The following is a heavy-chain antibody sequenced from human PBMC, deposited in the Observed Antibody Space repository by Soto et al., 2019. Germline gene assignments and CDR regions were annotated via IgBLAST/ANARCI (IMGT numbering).Heavy chain of an antibody. J-gene: IGHJ6*02. Sequence: ASVTVSCRASGYTFTGYYMHWVRQAHGQGLEWMGWINPNSGGTNYAQKFQGRVTMTRDTSISTAYMELSRLRSDDTAVYYCARDRRRYYYYGMDVWGQGTTVTVSS. CDR1: GYTFTGYY. CDR3: ARDRRRYYYYGMDV. V-gene: IGHV1-2*02. CDR2: INPNSGGT.